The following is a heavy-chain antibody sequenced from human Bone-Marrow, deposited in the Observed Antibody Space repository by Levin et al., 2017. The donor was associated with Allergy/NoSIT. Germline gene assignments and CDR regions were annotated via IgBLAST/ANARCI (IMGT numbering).Heavy chain of an antibody. CDR1: GFNVSNNY. V-gene: IGHV3-53*01. CDR2: LGSDGKT. J-gene: IGHJ3*02. Sequence: GGSLRLSCAASGFNVSNNYMSWVRQAPGKGPEWVSGLGSDGKTWYAGSVRGRFTISRDNSKSTLYLQMNSLRGEDTALYYCAKDIYGWAFDIWGPGTVVTVSS. D-gene: IGHD2/OR15-2a*01. CDR3: AKDIYGWAFDI.